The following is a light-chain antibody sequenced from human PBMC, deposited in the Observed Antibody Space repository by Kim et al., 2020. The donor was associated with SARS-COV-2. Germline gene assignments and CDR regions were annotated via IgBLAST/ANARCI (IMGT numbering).Light chain of an antibody. CDR2: DAS. Sequence: DIQMTQSPSTLSASVGDRVTITCRASQTISYWLAWYQQKAGKGPKLLIYDASNLESGVPSRFIGSGSGTEFTLTISSLQPDDLATYYCQQYDSDSPYTFGQGTKLEI. CDR1: QTISYW. CDR3: QQYDSDSPYT. J-gene: IGKJ2*01. V-gene: IGKV1-5*01.